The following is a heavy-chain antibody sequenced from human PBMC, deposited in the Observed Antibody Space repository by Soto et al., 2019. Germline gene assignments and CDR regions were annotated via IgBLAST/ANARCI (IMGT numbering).Heavy chain of an antibody. Sequence: GXSVKVSCKASVYSFTSYGISWVRQAPGQGLEWMGWISAYNGNTNYAQKLQGRVTMTTDTSTSTAYMELRSLRSDDTAVYYCARDPLNHMGYGFDYWGQGTLVTVSS. J-gene: IGHJ4*02. V-gene: IGHV1-18*01. D-gene: IGHD4-17*01. CDR2: ISAYNGNT. CDR1: VYSFTSYG. CDR3: ARDPLNHMGYGFDY.